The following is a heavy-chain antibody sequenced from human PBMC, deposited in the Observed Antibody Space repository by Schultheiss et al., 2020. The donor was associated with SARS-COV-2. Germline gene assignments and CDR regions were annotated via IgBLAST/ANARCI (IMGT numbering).Heavy chain of an antibody. CDR3: ARGGLVVPDNAFDI. D-gene: IGHD2-2*01. Sequence: ETLSLTCAVYGGSFSGYYWSWIRQPPGKGLEWIGEINHSGSTNYNPSLKSRVTISVDTSKNQISLKLNSVTAADTAVYYCARGGLVVPDNAFDIWGRGTMVTVSS. CDR2: INHSGST. CDR1: GGSFSGYY. V-gene: IGHV4-34*01. J-gene: IGHJ3*02.